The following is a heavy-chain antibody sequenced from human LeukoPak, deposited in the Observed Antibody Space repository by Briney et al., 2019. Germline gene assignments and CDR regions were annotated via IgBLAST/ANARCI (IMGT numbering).Heavy chain of an antibody. J-gene: IGHJ5*02. Sequence: SETLSLTCAVSGYSISSGYYWGWIRQPPGKGLEWIGSMYHSGSTYYNPSLKSRVTISVDTSKNLFSPKLSSVTAADTAVYYCARQLFWSGYWFDPWGQGTLVTVSS. CDR2: MYHSGST. CDR1: GYSISSGYY. V-gene: IGHV4-38-2*01. D-gene: IGHD3-3*01. CDR3: ARQLFWSGYWFDP.